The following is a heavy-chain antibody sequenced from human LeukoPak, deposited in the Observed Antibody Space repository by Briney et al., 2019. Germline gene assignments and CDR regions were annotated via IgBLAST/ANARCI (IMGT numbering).Heavy chain of an antibody. CDR2: INSDGSST. D-gene: IGHD1-20*01. V-gene: IGHV3-74*01. CDR3: ARAPHNWRPNDAFDI. Sequence: GGSLRLSCAASGFTFSSYWIHWVRQAPGKGLVWVSRINSDGSSTSYADSVKGRFTISRDNAKNTPYLQMNSLRAEDTAVYYCARAPHNWRPNDAFDIWGQGTMVTASS. CDR1: GFTFSSYW. J-gene: IGHJ3*02.